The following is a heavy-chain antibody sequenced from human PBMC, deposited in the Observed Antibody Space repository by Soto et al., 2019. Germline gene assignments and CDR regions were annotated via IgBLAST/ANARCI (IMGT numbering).Heavy chain of an antibody. Sequence: QVQLVESGGGVVQPGRSLRLSCAASGFTFSSYGMHWVRQAPGKGLEWVAVIWYDGSNKYYADSVKGRYTISRDNSKNTLYLQMNSLRAEDTAVYYCARERLKTFDYWGQGTLVTVSS. D-gene: IGHD3-22*01. J-gene: IGHJ4*02. CDR3: ARERLKTFDY. V-gene: IGHV3-33*01. CDR2: IWYDGSNK. CDR1: GFTFSSYG.